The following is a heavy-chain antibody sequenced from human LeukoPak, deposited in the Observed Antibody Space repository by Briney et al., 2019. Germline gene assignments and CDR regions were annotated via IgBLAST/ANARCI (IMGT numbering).Heavy chain of an antibody. Sequence: GGSLRLSCAASGFTVSSDFMTWVRQAPGKGLECVSVNYSGGSTYYADSVKGRFTMSRDNSKNTLYLQMNNLRAEDTAVYYCARMTWGFDYWGQGTLVTVSS. D-gene: IGHD3-16*01. CDR2: NYSGGST. V-gene: IGHV3-53*01. CDR1: GFTVSSDF. CDR3: ARMTWGFDY. J-gene: IGHJ4*02.